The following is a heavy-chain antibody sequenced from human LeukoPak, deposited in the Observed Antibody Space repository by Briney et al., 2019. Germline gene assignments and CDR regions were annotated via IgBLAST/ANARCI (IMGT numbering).Heavy chain of an antibody. D-gene: IGHD1-26*01. CDR3: ATDRKVGAGVPRFDY. Sequence: PGGSLRLSCAASGFPFTNYWMVWVRQAPGKRPEWVGNINQDGSETNYVDSVKGRFSMSRDNAKTSLYLQMNSLRAEDTAVYYCATDRKVGAGVPRFDYWGQGALSPSPQ. CDR1: GFPFTNYW. V-gene: IGHV3-7*01. J-gene: IGHJ4*02. CDR2: INQDGSET.